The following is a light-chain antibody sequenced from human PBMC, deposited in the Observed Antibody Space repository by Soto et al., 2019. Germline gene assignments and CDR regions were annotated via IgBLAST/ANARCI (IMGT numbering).Light chain of an antibody. V-gene: IGLV2-14*01. CDR3: SSSTNITVI. CDR2: DVG. CDR1: SSDVGSYNY. Sequence: QSALTQPASVSGSPGQSITISCTGTSSDVGSYNYVSWYQHHPGKAPKLIIYDVGNRPSGISNRFSGSKSGNTASLTISGLQAEDEAEYYCSSSTNITVIFGGGTKLTVL. J-gene: IGLJ2*01.